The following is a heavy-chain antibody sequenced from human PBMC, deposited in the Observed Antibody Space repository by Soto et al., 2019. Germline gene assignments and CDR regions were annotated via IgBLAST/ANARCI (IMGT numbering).Heavy chain of an antibody. Sequence: QVQLVQSGAVVKKPGSSVEVSCKASGGTFNGYGISWVRQAPGQGLEWMGGTVPVLDTSKYAPRLQGRVTITADESTSTAYMELSSVRSEDTAIYFCARGVSNSGAYYTGPSAYDLWGQGTLVIVSS. CDR2: TVPVLDTS. CDR1: GGTFNGYG. D-gene: IGHD3-10*01. J-gene: IGHJ3*01. CDR3: ARGVSNSGAYYTGPSAYDL. V-gene: IGHV1-69*01.